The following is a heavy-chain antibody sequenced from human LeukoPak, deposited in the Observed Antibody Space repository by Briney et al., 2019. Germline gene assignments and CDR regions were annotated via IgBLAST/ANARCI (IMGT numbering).Heavy chain of an antibody. Sequence: SETLSLTCTVSGGSISTDNCYWGWIRQPPGKGLEWIGSIYYNGNTYYNPSLKSRVTISVDTSKNQFSLKLGSVTAADAAVYYCARYGKYCSSTSCYTGNAFDIWGQGTMVTVSS. CDR1: GGSISTDNCY. D-gene: IGHD2-2*02. CDR3: ARYGKYCSSTSCYTGNAFDI. J-gene: IGHJ3*02. V-gene: IGHV4-39*07. CDR2: IYYNGNT.